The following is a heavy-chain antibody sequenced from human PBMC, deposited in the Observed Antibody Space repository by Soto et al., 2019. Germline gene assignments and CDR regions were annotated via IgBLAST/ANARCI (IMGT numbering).Heavy chain of an antibody. V-gene: IGHV1-46*02. Sequence: ASVTVSSKACGYTFNSYYMQWVRQDHEQGLEWMGIINPSGGSTSYAQKFQGRVTMTRDTSTSTVYMELSSLRSEDTAVYYCARGPADIVVVVAATEEPPPDVNEYFQHWGQGTLVTVSS. CDR2: INPSGGST. CDR1: GYTFNSYY. D-gene: IGHD2-15*01. CDR3: ARGPADIVVVVAATEEPPPDVNEYFQH. J-gene: IGHJ1*01.